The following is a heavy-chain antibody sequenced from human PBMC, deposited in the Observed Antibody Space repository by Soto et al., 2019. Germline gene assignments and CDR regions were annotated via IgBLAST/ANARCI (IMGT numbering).Heavy chain of an antibody. CDR1: GYTFTSYY. J-gene: IGHJ6*02. CDR3: ATWGEYGGYVEDYYYGMDV. Sequence: ASVKVSCKASGYTFTSYYMHWVRQAPGQGLEWMGIINPSGGSTSYAQKFQGRVTMTRDTSTSTVYMELSSLRSEDTAVYYCATWGEYGGYVEDYYYGMDVWGQGTTVTVS. CDR2: INPSGGST. V-gene: IGHV1-46*01. D-gene: IGHD5-12*01.